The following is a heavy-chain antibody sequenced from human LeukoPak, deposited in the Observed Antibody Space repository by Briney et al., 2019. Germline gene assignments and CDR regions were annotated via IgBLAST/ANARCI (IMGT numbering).Heavy chain of an antibody. CDR3: ARDCSGGRCYGAFDI. J-gene: IGHJ3*02. D-gene: IGHD2-15*01. CDR2: VSPIYGAS. CDR1: GGTFGRHA. Sequence: GSSVKVSCKASGGTFGRHAITWVRQAPGQRLEWMGGVSPIYGASDYAQRFQGRVTISADESTSTAFLEVRSLRSEDTAVYYCARDCSGGRCYGAFDIWGQGTLVIVSS. V-gene: IGHV1-69*01.